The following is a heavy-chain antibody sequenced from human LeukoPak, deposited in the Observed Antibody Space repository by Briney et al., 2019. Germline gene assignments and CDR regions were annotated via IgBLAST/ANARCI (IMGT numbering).Heavy chain of an antibody. CDR3: ARDSGTTGEVKFDP. Sequence: SETLSLTCTVSGVSISRYYWSWIQQPAGKGLEWIGRIYSSGSTTYNPSLKSRVTMSIDTSKNQFSLKLSFVTAADTAVYYCARDSGTTGEVKFDPWGQGTLVTVSS. J-gene: IGHJ5*02. CDR1: GVSISRYY. CDR2: IYSSGST. V-gene: IGHV4-4*07. D-gene: IGHD3-10*01.